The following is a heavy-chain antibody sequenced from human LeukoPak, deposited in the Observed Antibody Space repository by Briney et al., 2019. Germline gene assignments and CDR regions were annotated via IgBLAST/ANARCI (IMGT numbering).Heavy chain of an antibody. D-gene: IGHD6-19*01. V-gene: IGHV1-2*02. Sequence: ASVKVSCKASGYTFTGYYMHWVRQAPGQGLEWMGWINPNSGGTNYAQKFLGRVAMTRDTSTTTVHMELNSLTSDDTAVYYCARGIARNSRSGWYARFDYWGQGTLGTVSS. CDR2: INPNSGGT. CDR1: GYTFTGYY. CDR3: ARGIARNSRSGWYARFDY. J-gene: IGHJ4*02.